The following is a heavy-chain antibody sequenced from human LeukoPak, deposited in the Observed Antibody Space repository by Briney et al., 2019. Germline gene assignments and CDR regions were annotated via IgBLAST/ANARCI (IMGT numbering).Heavy chain of an antibody. CDR3: ARDRVGWYSSSWYSRDDAFDI. CDR1: GFTFSSYG. D-gene: IGHD6-13*01. CDR2: IRYDGSNK. Sequence: HPGGSLRLSCAASGFTFSSYGMHWVRQAPGKGLEWVAFIRYDGSNKYYADSVKGRFTISRDNSKNTLYLQMNSLRAEDTAVYYCARDRVGWYSSSWYSRDDAFDIWGQGTMVTVSS. V-gene: IGHV3-30*02. J-gene: IGHJ3*02.